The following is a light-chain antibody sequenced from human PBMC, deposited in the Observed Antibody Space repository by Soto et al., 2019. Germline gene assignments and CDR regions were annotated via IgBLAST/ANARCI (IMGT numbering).Light chain of an antibody. V-gene: IGKV1-33*01. CDR1: QNINNY. CDR3: QQYENIPT. Sequence: DIQMTQSPSSLSASVGDRVTITCQPSQNINNYLNWYQQXPGRAPKLLIYDASNFEAGVPSRFRGSGSGTDFTFTISRLQPEDIATYYCQQYENIPTFGQGTRLEIK. CDR2: DAS. J-gene: IGKJ5*01.